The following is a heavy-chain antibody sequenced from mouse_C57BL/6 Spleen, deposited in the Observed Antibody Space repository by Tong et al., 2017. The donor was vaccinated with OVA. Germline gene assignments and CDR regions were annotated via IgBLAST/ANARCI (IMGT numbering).Heavy chain of an antibody. J-gene: IGHJ4*01. V-gene: IGHV1-80*01. CDR1: GYAFSSYW. D-gene: IGHD2-14*01. Sequence: VQLQESGAELVRPGSSVKISCKASGYAFSSYWMNWVKQRPGQGLEWIGQIYPGDGDTNYNGKFKGKATFTADTSSNTAYMQLSSLTSEDSAVYYCTRREVRRISPMDYWGQGTSVTVSS. CDR3: TRREVRRISPMDY. CDR2: IYPGDGDT.